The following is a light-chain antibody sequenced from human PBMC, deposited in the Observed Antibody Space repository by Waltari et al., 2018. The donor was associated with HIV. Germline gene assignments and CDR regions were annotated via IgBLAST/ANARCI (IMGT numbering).Light chain of an antibody. CDR2: AAS. CDR1: QNINYY. CDR3: QESYSTRVFT. V-gene: IGKV1-39*01. Sequence: DIQMTQSPSSLSASVGDRVIIDCQASQNINYYLNWYQQKPGKAPKLLISAASSLESGVPSRFSGSGSGTDFTLTISNLQAEDFATYYCQESYSTRVFTFGQGTKLEIK. J-gene: IGKJ2*01.